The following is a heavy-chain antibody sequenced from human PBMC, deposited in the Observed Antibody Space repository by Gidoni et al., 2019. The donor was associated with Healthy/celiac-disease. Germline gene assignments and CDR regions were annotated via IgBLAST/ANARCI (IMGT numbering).Heavy chain of an antibody. Sequence: QVQLQESGPGLVQPSETLSLTCTVSGGSVSSGSYYRSWFRQPPGKGLEWIGYIYYSGSTNYNPSLKSRVTISVDTSKNQFSLKLSSVTAADTAVYYCARASLDTAMVGYWGQGTLVTVSS. J-gene: IGHJ4*02. V-gene: IGHV4-61*01. CDR2: IYYSGST. D-gene: IGHD5-18*01. CDR1: GGSVSSGSYY. CDR3: ARASLDTAMVGY.